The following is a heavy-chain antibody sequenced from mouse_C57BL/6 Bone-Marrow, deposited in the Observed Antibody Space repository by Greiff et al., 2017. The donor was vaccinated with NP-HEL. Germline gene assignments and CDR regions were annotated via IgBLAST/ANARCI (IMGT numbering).Heavy chain of an antibody. CDR2: IWWDDDT. CDR3: ARPYDGYYGFLFDY. Sequence: QVTLKVSGPGILQPSQTLSLTCSFSGFSLSTFGMGVGWIRQPSGKGLEWLAHIWWDDDTYYNPALKSRLTISKDTSKNQVVLKIANVDTADTATYYCARPYDGYYGFLFDYWGQGTTLTVSS. V-gene: IGHV8-8*01. J-gene: IGHJ2*01. CDR1: GFSLSTFGMG. D-gene: IGHD2-3*01.